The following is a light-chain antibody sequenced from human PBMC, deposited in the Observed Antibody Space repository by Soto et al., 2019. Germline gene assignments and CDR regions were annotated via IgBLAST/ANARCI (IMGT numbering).Light chain of an antibody. CDR2: DAS. CDR1: QSAISN. Sequence: ETVMTQSPVTLSVSPGERATLSCRASQSAISNLAWYQQKPGQTPRLLIYDASTRATDIPARFSGSGSGTNFTLTISSLLSEDFAVYYCHQYYKWPLTFGGGTKVDIK. J-gene: IGKJ4*01. V-gene: IGKV3-15*01. CDR3: HQYYKWPLT.